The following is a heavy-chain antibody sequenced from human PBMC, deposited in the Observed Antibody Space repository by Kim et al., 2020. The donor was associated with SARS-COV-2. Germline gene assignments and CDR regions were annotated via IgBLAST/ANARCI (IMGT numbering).Heavy chain of an antibody. CDR3: ASLPYGSESYYTLHY. CDR2: MNPSGGHT. J-gene: IGHJ4*02. Sequence: ASVKVSCKASGDTFISYYMHWVRQAPGQGLEWMGLMNPSGGHTTYAQKFKGRVTMTRDTSTTTLYMELSSLRLEDTAVYYCASLPYGSESYYTLHYWGQGTLVTVSS. CDR1: GDTFISYY. D-gene: IGHD3-10*01. V-gene: IGHV1-46*01.